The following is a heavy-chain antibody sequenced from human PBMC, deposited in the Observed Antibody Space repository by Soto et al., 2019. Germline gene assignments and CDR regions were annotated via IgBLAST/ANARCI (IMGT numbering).Heavy chain of an antibody. Sequence: LSLTCTVSGGSISSYYWSWIRQPPGKGLEWIGYIYYSGSTNYNPSLKSRVTISVDTSKNQFSLKLSSVTAADTAVYYCARALDHSSSRQFDPWGQGTLVTVSS. CDR2: IYYSGST. CDR1: GGSISSYY. CDR3: ARALDHSSSRQFDP. J-gene: IGHJ5*02. V-gene: IGHV4-59*01. D-gene: IGHD6-13*01.